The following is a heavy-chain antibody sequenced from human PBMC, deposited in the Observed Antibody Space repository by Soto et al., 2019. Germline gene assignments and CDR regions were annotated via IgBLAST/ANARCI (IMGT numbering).Heavy chain of an antibody. CDR3: ARYRSPFLRSSLGYYGMDV. D-gene: IGHD2-15*01. V-gene: IGHV1-18*04. CDR1: GYTFTSYG. CDR2: ISAYNGNT. J-gene: IGHJ6*02. Sequence: ASVKVSCKASGYTFTSYGISWVRQAPGQGLEWMGWISAYNGNTNYAQKLQGRVTMTTDTSTSTAYMELRSLRSDDTAVYYCARYRSPFLRSSLGYYGMDVWGQGTTVTVSS.